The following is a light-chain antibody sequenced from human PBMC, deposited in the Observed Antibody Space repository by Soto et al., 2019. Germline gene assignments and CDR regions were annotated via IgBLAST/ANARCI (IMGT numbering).Light chain of an antibody. J-gene: IGKJ2*01. CDR2: DAS. Sequence: EIVLTQSPGTLSLSPGERATLSCRASQSVSSSYLAWYQQKPGQAPRLLIYDASSRATGIPDRFSGSVSGTDFTLTISRLEPEDFAVYFCQQYGSSPFTFGQWTKLEIK. V-gene: IGKV3-20*01. CDR3: QQYGSSPFT. CDR1: QSVSSSY.